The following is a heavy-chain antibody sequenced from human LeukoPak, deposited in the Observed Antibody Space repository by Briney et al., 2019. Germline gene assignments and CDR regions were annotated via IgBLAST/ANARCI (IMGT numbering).Heavy chain of an antibody. V-gene: IGHV3-21*01. J-gene: IGHJ3*02. CDR3: ASLSASFAFDI. Sequence: GGSLRLSCAASGFTFSSYSMNWVHQAPGKGLEWVSSISSSSSYIYYADSVKGRFTISRDNAKSSLYLQMNSLRAEDTAVYYCASLSASFAFDIWGQGTMVTVSS. CDR2: ISSSSSYI. CDR1: GFTFSSYS. D-gene: IGHD3-16*02.